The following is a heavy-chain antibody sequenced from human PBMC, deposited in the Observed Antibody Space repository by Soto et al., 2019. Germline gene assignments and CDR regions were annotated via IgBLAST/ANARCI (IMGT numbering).Heavy chain of an antibody. Sequence: EVQLVETGGGVIQPGGSLRLSCAASGFTASGNYMSWDRQAPGKGLEWVSVIYNGGGTYYADSVKGRFTISRDNSKNTLDLQMNSRSADDTDVYYCASTCGSSYDYGGLGTLVTVSS. D-gene: IGHD6-6*01. CDR1: GFTASGNY. CDR2: IYNGGGT. V-gene: IGHV3-53*02. J-gene: IGHJ4*02. CDR3: ASTCGSSYDY.